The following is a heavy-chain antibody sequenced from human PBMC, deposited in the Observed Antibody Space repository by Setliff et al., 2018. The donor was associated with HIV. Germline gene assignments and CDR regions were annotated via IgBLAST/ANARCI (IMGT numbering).Heavy chain of an antibody. Sequence: GASVKVSCKASGYTFTGYFIHWVRQAPGQGLEWMGRIIPNSAGTNYAQKFQGRVTMTRDTSISTAYMELSRLRSDDTAVYYCARGRDPYYYDSSGRNDAFDIWGQGTMVTVSS. CDR3: ARGRDPYYYDSSGRNDAFDI. CDR1: GYTFTGYF. J-gene: IGHJ3*02. CDR2: IIPNSAGT. D-gene: IGHD3-22*01. V-gene: IGHV1-2*06.